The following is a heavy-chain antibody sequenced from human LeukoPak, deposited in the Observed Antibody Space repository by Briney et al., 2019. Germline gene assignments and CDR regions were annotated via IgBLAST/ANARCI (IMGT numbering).Heavy chain of an antibody. CDR3: ARAGIAVKWSNYYDSSGLVDY. CDR1: GFTFSSYW. V-gene: IGHV3-33*08. CDR2: IWYDGSNK. J-gene: IGHJ4*02. Sequence: GGSLRLSCAASGFTFSSYWMTWVRQAPGKGLEWVAVIWYDGSNKYYADSVKGRFTISRDNSKNTLYLQMNSLRAEDTAVYYCARAGIAVKWSNYYDSSGLVDYWGQGTLVTVSS. D-gene: IGHD3-22*01.